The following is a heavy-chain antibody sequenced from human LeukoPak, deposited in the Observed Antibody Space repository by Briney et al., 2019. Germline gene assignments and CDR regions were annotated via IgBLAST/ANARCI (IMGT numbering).Heavy chain of an antibody. CDR1: GFTVSSNY. D-gene: IGHD6-19*01. CDR2: IFSGRST. CDR3: ARDLKTSGWYGDFDY. J-gene: IGHJ4*02. V-gene: IGHV3-53*01. Sequence: GGSLRLSCVASGFTVSSNYMSWVRQAPGKGLEWVSAIFSGRSTFYADSVTGRFTISRDNSKNTVYLEMNSLRAEDTAVYYCARDLKTSGWYGDFDYWGQGTLVTVSS.